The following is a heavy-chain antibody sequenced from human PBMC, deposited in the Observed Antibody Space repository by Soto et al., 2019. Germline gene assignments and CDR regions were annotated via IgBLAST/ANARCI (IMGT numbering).Heavy chain of an antibody. CDR2: IYSSGTT. CDR3: AREIEMAVQFAS. J-gene: IGHJ4*02. Sequence: QVQLQESGPGLVKPSETLSLTCTVSGGSVSSGSYYWSWIRQPPGKGLQWIGYIYSSGTTNYNPSLKSRVTISVDTSKNQFSLKLNSVTAADTAVYFCAREIEMAVQFASWGQGTLVTVSS. V-gene: IGHV4-61*01. CDR1: GGSVSSGSYY. D-gene: IGHD6-19*01.